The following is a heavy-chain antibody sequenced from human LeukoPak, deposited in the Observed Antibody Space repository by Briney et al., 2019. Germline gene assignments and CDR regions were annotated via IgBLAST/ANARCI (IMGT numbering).Heavy chain of an antibody. CDR2: IYHSVST. J-gene: IGHJ3*02. D-gene: IGHD1-26*01. V-gene: IGHV4-4*02. Sequence: SETLSLTCAVSGGSISSSNWWSWVRQPPGKGLEWIGEIYHSVSTNYNPSLKSRVTISVDKSKNQFSLKLSSVTAADTAVYYCARSAGASFDDAFGIRGQGTMVTVSS. CDR3: ARSAGASFDDAFGI. CDR1: GGSISSSNW.